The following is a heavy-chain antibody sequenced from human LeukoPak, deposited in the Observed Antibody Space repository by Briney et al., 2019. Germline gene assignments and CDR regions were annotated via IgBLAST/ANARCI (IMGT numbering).Heavy chain of an antibody. V-gene: IGHV3-21*01. Sequence: GGSLRLSCAASGFTFSSYSMNWVRQAPGKGLEWVSSISSSSSYIYYADSVKGRFTISRENAKNSLYLQMNSLRAKDTAVYYCARGRIQLWRSDYYYMDVWGKGTTVTVSS. CDR2: ISSSSSYI. D-gene: IGHD5-18*01. CDR3: ARGRIQLWRSDYYYMDV. CDR1: GFTFSSYS. J-gene: IGHJ6*03.